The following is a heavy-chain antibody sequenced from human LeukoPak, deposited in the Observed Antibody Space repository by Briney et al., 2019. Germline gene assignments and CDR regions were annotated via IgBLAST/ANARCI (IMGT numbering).Heavy chain of an antibody. CDR1: GFTFSSYW. D-gene: IGHD5-24*01. Sequence: GGSLRLSCAASGFTFSSYWMHWVRQAPGKGLVWVSRINNDGSSTNYADSVKGRFTISRDNAKNTLYLQMHSLRAEDTAVYYCAREGDGYNDAFGIWGQGTMVTVSS. V-gene: IGHV3-74*01. CDR3: AREGDGYNDAFGI. CDR2: INNDGSST. J-gene: IGHJ3*02.